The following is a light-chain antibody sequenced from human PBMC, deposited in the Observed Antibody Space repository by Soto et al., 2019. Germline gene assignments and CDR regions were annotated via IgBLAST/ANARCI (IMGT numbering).Light chain of an antibody. J-gene: IGKJ2*01. CDR3: QQYGSSLYT. CDR2: GAS. V-gene: IGKV3-20*01. CDR1: QSVSSNY. Sequence: EIVLTQSPGTLSLSPGERATLSCRASQSVSSNYLAWYQQKPGRAPRLLISGASSRATGIPDRFSGSGSGTDFTLTISRLEPEDFAVYYCQQYGSSLYTFGQGTKLQIK.